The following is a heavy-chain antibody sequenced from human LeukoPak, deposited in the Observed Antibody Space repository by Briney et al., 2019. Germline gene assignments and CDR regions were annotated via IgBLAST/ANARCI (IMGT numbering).Heavy chain of an antibody. V-gene: IGHV6-1*01. D-gene: IGHD3-3*01. CDR3: ARDQNDFWSGYYTSLDY. CDR1: GDSVSSNSAA. Sequence: SQTLSLTCAISGDSVSSNSAAWNWIRQSPSRGLEWLGRTYYRSKWYNDYAVSVKSRISINPDTSKNQFSLQLNSVTPEDTAVYYCARDQNDFWSGYYTSLDYWGQGTLVTVSS. J-gene: IGHJ4*02. CDR2: TYYRSKWYN.